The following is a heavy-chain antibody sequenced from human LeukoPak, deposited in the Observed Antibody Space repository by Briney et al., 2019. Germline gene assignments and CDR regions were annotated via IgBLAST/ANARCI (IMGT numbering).Heavy chain of an antibody. CDR1: GGSISSYY. V-gene: IGHV4-4*09. CDR3: ARQVAARPHWFDP. J-gene: IGHJ5*02. Sequence: KPSETLSLTCTVSGGSISSYYWSWIRQPPGKGLEWIGYIYTSGSTNYNPSLKSRVTISVDTSKNQFSLKLSSVTAADTAVYYCARQVAARPHWFDPWGQGTLVTVSS. D-gene: IGHD6-6*01. CDR2: IYTSGST.